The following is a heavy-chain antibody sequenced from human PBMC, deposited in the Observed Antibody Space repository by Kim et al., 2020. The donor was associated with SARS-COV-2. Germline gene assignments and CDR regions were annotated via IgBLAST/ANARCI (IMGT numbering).Heavy chain of an antibody. CDR2: IYYSGST. Sequence: SETLSLTCTVSGGSISSYYWSWIRQPPGKGLEWIGYIYYSGSTNYNPSLKSRVTISVDTSKNQFSLKLSSVTAADTAVYYCARAEQSPYDMLTGYWFDPWGQGTLVTVSS. V-gene: IGHV4-59*01. J-gene: IGHJ5*02. D-gene: IGHD3-9*01. CDR3: ARAEQSPYDMLTGYWFDP. CDR1: GGSISSYY.